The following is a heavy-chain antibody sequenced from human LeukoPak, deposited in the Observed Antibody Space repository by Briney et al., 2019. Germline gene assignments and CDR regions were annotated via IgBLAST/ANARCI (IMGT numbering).Heavy chain of an antibody. J-gene: IGHJ4*02. CDR2: IYPADSDT. Sequence: GESLQISCKGSGYSFTTYWISWVRQMPGKGLEWMGIIYPADSDTKYSPSFQGQVTISADKSISTAYLQWSSLKASDTAMYYCARQGTSSSAFDCWGQGTLVTVSS. CDR3: ARQGTSSSAFDC. D-gene: IGHD6-6*01. V-gene: IGHV5-51*01. CDR1: GYSFTTYW.